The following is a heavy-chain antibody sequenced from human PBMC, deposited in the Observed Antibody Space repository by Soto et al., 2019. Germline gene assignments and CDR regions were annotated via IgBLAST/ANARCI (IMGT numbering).Heavy chain of an antibody. Sequence: PGGSLRLSCAASGFTFSSYGMHWVRQAPGKGLEWVAVISYDGSNKYYADSVKGRFTISRDNSKNTLYLQMNSLRAEDTAVYYCAKAEDYYYYGMDVWGQGTTVTV. CDR1: GFTFSSYG. V-gene: IGHV3-30*18. CDR3: AKAEDYYYYGMDV. J-gene: IGHJ6*02. CDR2: ISYDGSNK.